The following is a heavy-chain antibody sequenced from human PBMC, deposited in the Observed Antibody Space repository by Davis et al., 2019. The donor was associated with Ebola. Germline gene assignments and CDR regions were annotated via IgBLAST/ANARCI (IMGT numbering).Heavy chain of an antibody. J-gene: IGHJ3*02. V-gene: IGHV4-59*01. Sequence: GSLRLSCAVYGGSFSGFYWSGIRQSPGKGLEWIGYIYYSGSTNYNPSLKSRVTISVDTSKNQFSLKLSSVTAADTAVYYCAREATLGAFDIWGQGTMVTVSS. D-gene: IGHD5-12*01. CDR2: IYYSGST. CDR3: AREATLGAFDI. CDR1: GGSFSGFY.